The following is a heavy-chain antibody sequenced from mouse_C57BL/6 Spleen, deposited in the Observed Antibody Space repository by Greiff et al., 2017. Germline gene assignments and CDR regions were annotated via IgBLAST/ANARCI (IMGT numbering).Heavy chain of an antibody. J-gene: IGHJ4*01. CDR3: ARRGLRFTTVVPLAMDY. D-gene: IGHD1-1*01. Sequence: EVQLQQSGPELVKPGASVKIPCKASGYTFTDYNMDWVKQSHGKSLEWIGDINPNNGGTIYNQKFKGKATLTVDKSSSTAYMEFRSLTSEDTAVYYCARRGLRFTTVVPLAMDYWGQGTSVTVSS. CDR1: GYTFTDYN. CDR2: INPNNGGT. V-gene: IGHV1-18*01.